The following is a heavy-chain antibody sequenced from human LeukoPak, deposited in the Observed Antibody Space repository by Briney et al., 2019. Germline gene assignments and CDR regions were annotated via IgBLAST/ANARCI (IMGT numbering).Heavy chain of an antibody. CDR1: GFSFDDYA. CDR2: ISWNSGSI. D-gene: IGHD1-26*01. CDR3: AKDIRRHSGSYYFDY. V-gene: IGHV3-9*01. J-gene: IGHJ4*02. Sequence: TGGSLRLFCAASGFSFDDYAMHWVRQAPGEGLGWVSGISWNSGSIGYADSVKGRFTISRDNAKNSLYLQMNSLRAEDTALYYCAKDIRRHSGSYYFDYWGQGTLVTVAP.